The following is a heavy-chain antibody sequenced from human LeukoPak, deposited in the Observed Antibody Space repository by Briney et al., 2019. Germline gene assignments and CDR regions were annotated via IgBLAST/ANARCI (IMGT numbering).Heavy chain of an antibody. V-gene: IGHV4-34*01. J-gene: IGHJ1*01. CDR3: ARGRVGATPRRGYFQH. CDR2: INHGGST. CDR1: GGSFSGYY. Sequence: SETLSLTCAVFGGSFSGYYWSWIRQPPGKGLEWIGKINHGGSTNYNPSLKSRVTISVDTSKNQFSLKLSSVTAADTAVYYCARGRVGATPRRGYFQHWGQGTLVTVSS. D-gene: IGHD1-26*01.